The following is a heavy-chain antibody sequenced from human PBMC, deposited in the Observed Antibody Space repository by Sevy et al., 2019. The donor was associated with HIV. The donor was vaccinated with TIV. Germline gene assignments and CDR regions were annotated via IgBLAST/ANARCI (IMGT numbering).Heavy chain of an antibody. CDR2: IWNDRSNK. Sequence: GGSLRLSCAAYGFTFSIYGMHWVRQAPGKGLEWVAVIWNDRSNKHYADSVKGRFTISRDNAKNTLYLQMNSLRVEDTAVYYCASLPNNYYDISGSSGDDAFDIWGRGTRVTVSS. V-gene: IGHV3-33*01. CDR3: ASLPNNYYDISGSSGDDAFDI. CDR1: GFTFSIYG. J-gene: IGHJ3*02. D-gene: IGHD3-22*01.